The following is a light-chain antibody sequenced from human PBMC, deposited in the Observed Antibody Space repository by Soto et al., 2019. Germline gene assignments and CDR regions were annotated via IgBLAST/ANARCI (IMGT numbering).Light chain of an antibody. CDR3: QQYGTPPYT. CDR1: QSVSNSY. J-gene: IGKJ2*01. Sequence: ESVLTQSPGTLSLSPGERATLSCRASQSVSNSYLAWYQQKPGQAPRLLIYGASSRVTGIPDRFSGSESGTDFTLTISRLEPEDFAVYYCQQYGTPPYTFGQGTKLEIK. CDR2: GAS. V-gene: IGKV3-20*01.